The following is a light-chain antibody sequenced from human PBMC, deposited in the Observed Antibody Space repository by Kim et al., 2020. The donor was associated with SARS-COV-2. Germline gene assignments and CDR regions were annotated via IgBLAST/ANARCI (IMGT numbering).Light chain of an antibody. J-gene: IGLJ2*01. CDR2: SNN. V-gene: IGLV1-44*01. CDR3: AAWDDSLNGYVL. CDR1: NSNIGSNP. Sequence: QRVTSSCSGSNSNIGSNPVNWYQQLPRRAPKLLIASNNQRPSGVPDRFSGSKSGTSASLVISGLQSEDEADYYCAAWDDSLNGYVLFGGGTQLTVL.